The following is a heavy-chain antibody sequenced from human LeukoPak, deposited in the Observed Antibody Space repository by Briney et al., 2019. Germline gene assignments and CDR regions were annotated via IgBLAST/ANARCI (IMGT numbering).Heavy chain of an antibody. J-gene: IGHJ4*02. V-gene: IGHV4-59*12. CDR2: IYYSGST. Sequence: KASETLSLTCTVSGGSIRSYYWNWIRQPPGKGLEWIGYIYYSGSTNYNPSLKSRVTISVDTSKNQFSLKLSSVTAADTAVYYCARDQSGDYHSSGYENWGQGTLVTVSS. D-gene: IGHD3-22*01. CDR3: ARDQSGDYHSSGYEN. CDR1: GGSIRSYY.